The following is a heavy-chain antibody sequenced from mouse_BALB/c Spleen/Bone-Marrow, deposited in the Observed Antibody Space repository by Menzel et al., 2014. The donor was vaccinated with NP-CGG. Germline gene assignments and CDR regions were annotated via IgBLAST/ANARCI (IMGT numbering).Heavy chain of an antibody. CDR3: ARHYCGSSHFAY. J-gene: IGHJ3*01. CDR1: GYTFSSYW. CDR2: ILPGSGST. Sequence: VQLQQSGAELMKPGASVKISCKATGYTFSSYWIEWVKQRPGHGLEWIGEILPGSGSTNYNEKFKGKATFTADTSSNAAKMQRSSLTSEDSAVYCGARHYCGSSHFAYWGQGTLVTVSA. D-gene: IGHD1-1*01. V-gene: IGHV1-9*01.